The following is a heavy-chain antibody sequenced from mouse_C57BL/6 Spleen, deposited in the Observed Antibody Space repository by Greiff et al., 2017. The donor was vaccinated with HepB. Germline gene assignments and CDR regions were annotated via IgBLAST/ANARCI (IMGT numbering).Heavy chain of an antibody. Sequence: EVKLMESEGGLVQPGSSMKLSCTASGFTFSDYYMAWVRQVPEKGLEWVANINYDGSSTYYLDSLKSRFIISRDNAKNILYLQMSSLKSEDTATYYCARDSAYYGNFDVWGTGTTVTVSS. CDR2: INYDGSST. D-gene: IGHD2-10*01. V-gene: IGHV5-16*01. J-gene: IGHJ1*03. CDR1: GFTFSDYY. CDR3: ARDSAYYGNFDV.